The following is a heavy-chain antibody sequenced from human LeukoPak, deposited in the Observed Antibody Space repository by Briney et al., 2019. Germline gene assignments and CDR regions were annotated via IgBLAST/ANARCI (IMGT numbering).Heavy chain of an antibody. CDR1: GFTFRSYW. CDR2: IKQDGSEK. CDR3: ARDGAPFDF. Sequence: GGSLRLSCAASGFTFRSYWMSWVRQAPGKGLEWVANIKQDGSEKYYVDSVKGRFTISRDNAKKSLYLQMNSLRAEDTVIYYCARDGAPFDFWGQGTLVTVSS. D-gene: IGHD4-17*01. V-gene: IGHV3-7*01. J-gene: IGHJ4*02.